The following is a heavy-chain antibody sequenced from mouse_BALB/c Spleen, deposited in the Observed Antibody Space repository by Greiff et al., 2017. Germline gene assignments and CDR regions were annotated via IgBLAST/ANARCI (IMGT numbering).Heavy chain of an antibody. D-gene: IGHD2-4*01. J-gene: IGHJ3*01. CDR1: GFTFSSFG. CDR2: ISSGSSTI. CDR3: ARSFYYDYDVWFAY. Sequence: EVQLVESGGGLVQPGGSRKLSCAASGFTFSSFGMHWVRQAPEKGLEWVAYISSGSSTIYYADTVKGRFTISGDNPKNTLFLQMTSLRSEDTAMYYCARSFYYDYDVWFAYWGQGTLVTVSA. V-gene: IGHV5-17*02.